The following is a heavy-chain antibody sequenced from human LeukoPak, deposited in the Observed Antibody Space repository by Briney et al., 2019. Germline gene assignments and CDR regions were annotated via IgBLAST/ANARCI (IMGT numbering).Heavy chain of an antibody. V-gene: IGHV3-23*01. CDR3: AKVTLLGASSPYYFDY. D-gene: IGHD1-26*01. CDR2: ISGSGGST. CDR1: GFTFSSYA. Sequence: GGSLRLSCAASGFTFSSYAMSWVRQAPGKGLEWVSAISGSGGSTYYADSVKGRFTISRDNSKNTLYLQMNSLRAEDTAVYYCAKVTLLGASSPYYFDYRGQGTLVTVSS. J-gene: IGHJ4*02.